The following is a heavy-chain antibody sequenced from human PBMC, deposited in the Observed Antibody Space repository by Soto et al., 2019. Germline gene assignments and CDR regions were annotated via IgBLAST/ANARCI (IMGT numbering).Heavy chain of an antibody. V-gene: IGHV5-51*01. CDR3: ARSGDCSGGSCFIDY. Sequence: GESLKIPCTGSGYSFTRYWIGWVRQMPGKGLEWMGIIYPGDSDTRYSPSFQGQVTISADKSISTAYLQWSSLKASDTAMYYCARSGDCSGGSCFIDYWGQGTLVTVSS. J-gene: IGHJ4*02. CDR1: GYSFTRYW. CDR2: IYPGDSDT. D-gene: IGHD2-15*01.